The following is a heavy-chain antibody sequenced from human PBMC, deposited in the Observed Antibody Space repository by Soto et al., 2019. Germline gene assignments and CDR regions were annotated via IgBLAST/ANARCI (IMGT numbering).Heavy chain of an antibody. CDR3: ARESRFLEWLSLNWFDP. CDR1: GGSVSSAGYY. Sequence: PSETLSLTCTVSGGSVSSAGYYWSWIRQTPGKGQERIGYMYYTGTTNYNPSLKSRVTISVDTSKNQFSLNLNSVTAADTAVYYCARESRFLEWLSLNWFDPWGQGTLVTVSS. V-gene: IGHV4-61*08. J-gene: IGHJ5*02. D-gene: IGHD3-3*01. CDR2: MYYTGTT.